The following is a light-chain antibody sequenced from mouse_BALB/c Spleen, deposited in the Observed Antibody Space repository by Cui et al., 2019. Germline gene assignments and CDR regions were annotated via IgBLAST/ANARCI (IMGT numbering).Light chain of an antibody. CDR2: GTS. Sequence: QLVLCHSLAILSASPGEKVTLTCRASSSVSYMHWYQQKPGSSPKPWIYGTSNLASGVPARFSGSGSGTFYSLTISRVEAEDAATYYCQQWSSYPWTFGAGTKLEMK. CDR1: SSVSY. CDR3: QQWSSYPWT. J-gene: IGKJ5*01. V-gene: IGKV4-72*01.